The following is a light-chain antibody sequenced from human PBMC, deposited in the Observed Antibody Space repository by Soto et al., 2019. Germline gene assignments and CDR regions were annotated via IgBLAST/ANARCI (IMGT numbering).Light chain of an antibody. CDR3: QHYYNWPRT. CDR2: GAS. Sequence: EIVMTQSPAPLSVSPGDRATLSCRASQSVSSNLAWYQQKPGQAPRLLIYGASTRATGIPARFSGSGSGTEFTLTNSSLQSEDFAVYYRQHYYNWPRTFGQGTKVEIK. CDR1: QSVSSN. V-gene: IGKV3-15*01. J-gene: IGKJ1*01.